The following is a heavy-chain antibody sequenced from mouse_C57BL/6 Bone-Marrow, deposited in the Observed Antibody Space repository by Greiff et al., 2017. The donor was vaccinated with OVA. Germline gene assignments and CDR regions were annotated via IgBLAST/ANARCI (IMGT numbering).Heavy chain of an antibody. D-gene: IGHD2-5*01. J-gene: IGHJ2*01. CDR2: INPNNGGT. CDR1: GYTFTDYY. CDR3: ARSYSNWWTD. Sequence: EVQLQQSGPELVKPGASVKLSCKASGYTFTDYYMNWVKQSPGKSLEWIGDINPNNGGTSYNQKFKGKATLTVDKSSSTAYMELRSLTSEDSAVYYCARSYSNWWTDWGQGTTLTVSS. V-gene: IGHV1-26*01.